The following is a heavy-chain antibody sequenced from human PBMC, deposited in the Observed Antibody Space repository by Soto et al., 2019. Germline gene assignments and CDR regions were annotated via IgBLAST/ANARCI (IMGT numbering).Heavy chain of an antibody. Sequence: PGGSLRLSCAASGFTFSSYGMHWVRQAPGKGLEWVAVIWYDGSNKYYADSVKGRFTISRDNSKNTLYLQMNSLRAEDTAVYYCAREAFQEPFFDYWGQGILVTVSS. CDR2: IWYDGSNK. CDR3: AREAFQEPFFDY. V-gene: IGHV3-33*01. J-gene: IGHJ4*02. CDR1: GFTFSSYG. D-gene: IGHD1-26*01.